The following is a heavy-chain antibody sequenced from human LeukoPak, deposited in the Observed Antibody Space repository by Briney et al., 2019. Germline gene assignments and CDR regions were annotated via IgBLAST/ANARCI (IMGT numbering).Heavy chain of an antibody. CDR2: INPNSGGT. Sequence: ASVKVSCKASGYTFAGYYMHWVRQAPGQGLEWMGWINPNSGGTNYAQKFQGRVTMTRDTSISTAYMELSRLRSDDTAVYYCASCEFTGSCYSLDYWGQGTLVTVSS. D-gene: IGHD2-15*01. J-gene: IGHJ4*02. CDR1: GYTFAGYY. V-gene: IGHV1-2*02. CDR3: ASCEFTGSCYSLDY.